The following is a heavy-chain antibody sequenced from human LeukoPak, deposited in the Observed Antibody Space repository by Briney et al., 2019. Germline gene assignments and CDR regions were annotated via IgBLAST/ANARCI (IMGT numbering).Heavy chain of an antibody. CDR3: ARNKDGFGI. V-gene: IGHV1-8*01. Sequence: GASVKVSCXASGYTFTSYDIGWVRQATGQGLEWMGWMNPNSGNTGYAQKFQGSVTMTRNTSISTAYMELSSLRSEDTAMYYCARNKDGFGIWGQGTMVTVSS. D-gene: IGHD2/OR15-2a*01. CDR2: MNPNSGNT. CDR1: GYTFTSYD. J-gene: IGHJ3*02.